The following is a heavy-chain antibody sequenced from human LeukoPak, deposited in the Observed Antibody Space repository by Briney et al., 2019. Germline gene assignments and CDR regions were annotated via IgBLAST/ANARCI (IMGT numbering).Heavy chain of an antibody. CDR3: ARDSLGYCSSTSCFPFDY. CDR1: GFTFSSYA. V-gene: IGHV3-33*08. D-gene: IGHD2-2*01. CDR2: IWYDGSNK. Sequence: GGPLRLSCAASGFTFSSYAMHWVRQAPGKGLEWVAVIWYDGSNKYYADSVKGRFTISRDNSKNTLYLQMNSLRAEDTAVYYCARDSLGYCSSTSCFPFDYWGQGTLVTVSS. J-gene: IGHJ4*02.